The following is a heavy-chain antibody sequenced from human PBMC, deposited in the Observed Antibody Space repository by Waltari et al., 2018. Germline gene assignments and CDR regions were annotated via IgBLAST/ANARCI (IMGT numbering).Heavy chain of an antibody. D-gene: IGHD2-21*01. CDR3: AGQPWTLVMSEPLDY. CDR2: ISYDGSNQ. CDR1: GFTFSNYA. J-gene: IGHJ4*02. Sequence: QVQLVESGGGVVHPGRSLRLSCAASGFTFSNYAFHWVRQAPGKGLEWVAIISYDGSNQFYADSVKGRFTLSRDNSRNTLYLQMNSLRAEDTAVYYCAGQPWTLVMSEPLDYWGQGTLVTVSS. V-gene: IGHV3-30-3*01.